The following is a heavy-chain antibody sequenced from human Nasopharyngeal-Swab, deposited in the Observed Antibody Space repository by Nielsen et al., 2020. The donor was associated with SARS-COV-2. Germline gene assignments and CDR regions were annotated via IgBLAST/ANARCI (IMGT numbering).Heavy chain of an antibody. D-gene: IGHD3-10*01. CDR1: GGSFSGYY. J-gene: IGHJ5*02. CDR2: INHSGST. V-gene: IGHV4-34*01. Sequence: SETLSLTCAVYGGSFSGYYWSWIRQPPGKGLEWIGEINHSGSTNYNPSLKSRVTISVDKSKNQFSLKLSSVTAADTAVYYCARQGGVGYGSGSENWFDPWGQGTLVTVSS. CDR3: ARQGGVGYGSGSENWFDP.